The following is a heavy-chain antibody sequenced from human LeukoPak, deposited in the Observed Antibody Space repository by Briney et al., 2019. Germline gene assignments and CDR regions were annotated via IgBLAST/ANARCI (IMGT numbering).Heavy chain of an antibody. D-gene: IGHD2-2*02. CDR2: ISGSGGST. Sequence: GGSLRLSCAASGFTFSSYAMSWVRQAPGKGLEWVSAISGSGGSTYYADSVKGRFTISRDNSKNTLYLQMNSLRAEDTAVYYCAKWYCSSTSCYNHWFDPWGQGTLVIVSS. CDR1: GFTFSSYA. CDR3: AKWYCSSTSCYNHWFDP. V-gene: IGHV3-23*01. J-gene: IGHJ5*02.